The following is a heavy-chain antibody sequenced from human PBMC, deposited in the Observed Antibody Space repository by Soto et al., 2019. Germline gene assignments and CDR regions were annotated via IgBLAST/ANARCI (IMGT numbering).Heavy chain of an antibody. V-gene: IGHV3-23*01. CDR3: AKHPTYYYDSSGHFYFDY. D-gene: IGHD3-22*01. CDR2: ISGSGGST. J-gene: IGHJ4*02. Sequence: GGSLRLSCAASGFTFSSYAMSWVRQAPGKGLEWVSAISGSGGSTYYADSVKGRFTISRDNSKNTLYLQMNSLRAEDTAVYYCAKHPTYYYDSSGHFYFDYWGQGTLVTVSS. CDR1: GFTFSSYA.